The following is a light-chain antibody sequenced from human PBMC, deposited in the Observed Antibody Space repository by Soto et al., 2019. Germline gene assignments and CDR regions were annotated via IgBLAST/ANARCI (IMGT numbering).Light chain of an antibody. CDR3: QQYNNWPRT. CDR1: QSISSN. CDR2: GAS. V-gene: IGKV3-15*01. Sequence: EIVLTQSPATLPVSPGERATLSCRASQSISSNLAWYQQPPGQAPRLLIYGASTRATDIPARFSGSGSGTEFSLSISSLQSEDFAVYYCQQYNNWPRTFGHGTKVEIK. J-gene: IGKJ1*01.